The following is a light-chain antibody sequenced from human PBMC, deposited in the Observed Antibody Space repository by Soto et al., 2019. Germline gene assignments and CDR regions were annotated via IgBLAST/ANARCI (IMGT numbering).Light chain of an antibody. CDR2: DVS. J-gene: IGLJ1*01. V-gene: IGLV2-11*01. CDR3: CSYAGRYTWV. CDR1: SSDVGGYDY. Sequence: QSVLTQPRSVSGSPGQSVTISCTGTSSDVGGYDYVSWYQQHPGKAPKFMIYDVSKRPSGVPDRFSGSKSGNTASLTISWLQAEYEADYYCCSYAGRYTWVFGTGTKLTVL.